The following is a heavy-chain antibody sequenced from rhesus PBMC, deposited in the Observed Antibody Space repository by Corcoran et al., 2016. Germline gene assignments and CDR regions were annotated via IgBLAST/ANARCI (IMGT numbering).Heavy chain of an antibody. CDR2: IRGRGYT. CDR1: GGSISSNY. Sequence: QVQLQQWGEGLVKPSETLSLTCAVYGGSISSNYWSWIRQPPGKGLEWIGRIRGRGYTDYNPSLKIRVPISKDTSKNQFSLKLSSVTAADTAVYYCAREEDSRWSGYFEFWGQGALVTVSS. CDR3: AREEDSRWSGYFEF. J-gene: IGHJ1*01. D-gene: IGHD6-13*01. V-gene: IGHV4-160*01.